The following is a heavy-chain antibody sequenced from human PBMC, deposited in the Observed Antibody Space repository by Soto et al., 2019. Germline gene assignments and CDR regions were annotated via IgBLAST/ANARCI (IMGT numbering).Heavy chain of an antibody. D-gene: IGHD3-16*01. V-gene: IGHV3-13*01. CDR3: AAGGVTSVAQFDY. J-gene: IGHJ4*02. CDR2: IGAAGDT. CDR1: GFTFSNYA. Sequence: EVQLVESGGGLVQPGGSLRLSCAASGFTFSNYAMHWVRQPTGKGLEWVSGIGAAGDTYYPGSVKGRFTISRENAKNSLYLQMNSLRAGDTAVYYCAAGGVTSVAQFDYWGQGTLVTVPS.